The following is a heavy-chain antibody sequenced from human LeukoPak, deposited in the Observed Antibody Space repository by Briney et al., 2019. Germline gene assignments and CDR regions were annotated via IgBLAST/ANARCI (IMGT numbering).Heavy chain of an antibody. V-gene: IGHV4-59*01. CDR1: GGSISSYY. Sequence: SETLSLTCTVSGGSISSYYWSWIRQPPGKGLEWIGYIYYSGSTNYNPSLKSRVTISVDTSKNQFSLKLSSVTAADTAVYYCARDNSSGYTESLDAFDIWGQGTMVTVSS. J-gene: IGHJ3*02. CDR3: ARDNSSGYTESLDAFDI. D-gene: IGHD3-22*01. CDR2: IYYSGST.